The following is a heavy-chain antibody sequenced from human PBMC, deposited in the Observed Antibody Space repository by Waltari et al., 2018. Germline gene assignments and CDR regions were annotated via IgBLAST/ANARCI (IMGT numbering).Heavy chain of an antibody. CDR3: TKDDRSAWFIGFFDS. D-gene: IGHD6-19*01. CDR1: GFGFSDYA. Sequence: DVQILESGGGLVQPGGSLTLSCTASGFGFSDYAMTWVRHTPGNGLEWVAAISGTGSGKFYAASVKGRFILSRDNSKNTVSLQMNDLRAEDTGIYYCTKDDRSAWFIGFFDSWGQGTMVSVSS. V-gene: IGHV3-23*01. CDR2: ISGTGSGK. J-gene: IGHJ3*01.